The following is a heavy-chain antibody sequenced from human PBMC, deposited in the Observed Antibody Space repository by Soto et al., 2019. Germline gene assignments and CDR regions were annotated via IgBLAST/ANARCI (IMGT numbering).Heavy chain of an antibody. CDR3: ARGLDYDFWSGYRNWFDP. CDR1: GGSFSGYY. CDR2: INHSGST. D-gene: IGHD3-3*01. Sequence: ETLSLTCAVYGGSFSGYYWSWIRQPPGKGLEWIGEINHSGSTNYNPSLKSRVTISVDTSKNQFSLKLSSVTAADTAVYYCARGLDYDFWSGYRNWFDPWGQGTLVTVSS. J-gene: IGHJ5*02. V-gene: IGHV4-34*01.